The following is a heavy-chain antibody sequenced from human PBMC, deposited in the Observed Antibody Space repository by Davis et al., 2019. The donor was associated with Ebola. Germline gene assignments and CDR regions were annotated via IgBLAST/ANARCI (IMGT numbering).Heavy chain of an antibody. CDR1: GFTFSSFP. V-gene: IGHV3-23*01. Sequence: GESLKISCAASGFTFSSFPMSWVRQAPGKGLEWVSAISDSGDSTYYADSVKGRFAISRDNSKNTVYLQMNGLRAEDTAVYYCARETRGDYVDYYYYYGMDVWGQGTTVTVSS. CDR2: ISDSGDST. CDR3: ARETRGDYVDYYYYYGMDV. D-gene: IGHD4-17*01. J-gene: IGHJ6*02.